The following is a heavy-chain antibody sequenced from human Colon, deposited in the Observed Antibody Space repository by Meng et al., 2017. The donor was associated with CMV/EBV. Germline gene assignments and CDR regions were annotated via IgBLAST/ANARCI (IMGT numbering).Heavy chain of an antibody. D-gene: IGHD3-10*01. V-gene: IGHV4-31*03. J-gene: IGHJ4*02. CDR2: IYNSGTT. CDR1: GDSFNSGDYS. CDR3: ARQVDYGAGSYLDF. Sequence: LRLSCTVSGDSFNSGDYSWTWIRQHPGKGLEWIGYIYNSGTTYYNPSLKSRVTISVDTSKNQFSLNLSSVTAADTAVFYCARQVDYGAGSYLDFWGQGALVTVSS.